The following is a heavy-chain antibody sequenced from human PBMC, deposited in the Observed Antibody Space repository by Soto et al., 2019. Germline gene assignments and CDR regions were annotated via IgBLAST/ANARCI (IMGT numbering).Heavy chain of an antibody. CDR3: ARGPPTSDF. Sequence: QVQLVQSGAEVKKPGDSVKVSCKTSGYIFTTYSIAWVRQAPGQGLEWMGWINTYNGKTHYAQKFQGRVSVTTDPSTGTVYMELRSLTSDDTAVYYCARGPPTSDFWGQGTLVTVSS. CDR2: INTYNGKT. V-gene: IGHV1-18*04. D-gene: IGHD2-2*01. J-gene: IGHJ4*02. CDR1: GYIFTTYS.